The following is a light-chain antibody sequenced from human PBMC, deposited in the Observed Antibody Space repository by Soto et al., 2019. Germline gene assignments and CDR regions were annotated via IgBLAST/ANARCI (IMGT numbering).Light chain of an antibody. V-gene: IGLV1-44*01. CDR1: SSNIGGNS. CDR3: AAWDDNLNGPV. CDR2: SDD. J-gene: IGLJ2*01. Sequence: QSVLTQPPSASGTPGQRVTISCSGSSSNIGGNSVNWYQHLPGTAPKILMYSDDERPSGVPDRFSGSKSGTSASLAISGLQSADEADYYCAAWDDNLNGPVFGGGTKLTVL.